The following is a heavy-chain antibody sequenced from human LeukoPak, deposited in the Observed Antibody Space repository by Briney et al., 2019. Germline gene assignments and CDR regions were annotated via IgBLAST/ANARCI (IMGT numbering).Heavy chain of an antibody. CDR3: AKDLANYYGSGRGGIDY. CDR2: ISGSGGST. Sequence: GGSLRLSCAASGFTFSSYAMSWVRQAPGKGLEWVSAISGSGGSTYYADSVKGRFTISRDNSKNTLYLQMNSLRAEDTAVYYCAKDLANYYGSGRGGIDYWGQGTLVTVSS. D-gene: IGHD3-10*01. V-gene: IGHV3-23*01. CDR1: GFTFSSYA. J-gene: IGHJ4*02.